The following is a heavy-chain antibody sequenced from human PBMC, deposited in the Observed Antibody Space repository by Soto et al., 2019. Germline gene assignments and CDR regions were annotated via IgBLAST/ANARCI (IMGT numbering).Heavy chain of an antibody. CDR3: ARGGNVVVVTAALDY. J-gene: IGHJ4*02. Sequence: QVQLVQSGAEVKKPGASVKVSCKASGDTFTDYYIHWVRPAPGQGLEWMGTVNPSGGHTTYAQHFLGRMTMTRDTSTSTLYMELTSLTSEDTAVYYWARGGNVVVVTAALDYWGQGTLVTVSS. V-gene: IGHV1-46*01. CDR1: GDTFTDYY. CDR2: VNPSGGHT. D-gene: IGHD2-21*02.